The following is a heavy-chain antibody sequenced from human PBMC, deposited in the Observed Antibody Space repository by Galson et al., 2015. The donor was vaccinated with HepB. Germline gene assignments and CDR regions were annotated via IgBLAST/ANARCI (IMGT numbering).Heavy chain of an antibody. J-gene: IGHJ3*02. CDR2: ISYDGSSK. V-gene: IGHV3-30-3*01. CDR3: ARGSLAASPHNAFDI. Sequence: SLRLSCAASGFTFSSYALHWVRQAPGKGLEWVALISYDGSSKYSADSVKGRFTISRDNSKNTLYLQMNSLRAEDTAVYYCARGSLAASPHNAFDIWVQGTMVTVSS. CDR1: GFTFSSYA. D-gene: IGHD2-15*01.